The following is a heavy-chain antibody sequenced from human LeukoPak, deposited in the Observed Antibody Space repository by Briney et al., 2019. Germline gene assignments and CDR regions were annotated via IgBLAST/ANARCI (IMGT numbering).Heavy chain of an antibody. J-gene: IGHJ6*02. CDR2: IRNSGTTT. CDR1: GFTLSTYA. CDR3: AKPRGYSTVTTYYYYGIDV. Sequence: GGSLRLSCAASGFTLSTYAMGWVRQAPGKGLEWVSAIRNSGTTTHYADSVKGRFTVSRDNSKNTLYLQMNSLRAEDTAVYYCAKPRGYSTVTTYYYYGIDVWGQGTTVTVSS. V-gene: IGHV3-23*01. D-gene: IGHD4-17*01.